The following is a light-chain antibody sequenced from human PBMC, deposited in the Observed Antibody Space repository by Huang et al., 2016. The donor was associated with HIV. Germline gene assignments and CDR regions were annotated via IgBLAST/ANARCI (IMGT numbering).Light chain of an antibody. CDR3: QQYNTWPPWT. Sequence: EIVMTQSPATLSVSPGERATLSCRASQSVSSNLAWDQQKPGQAPRLLIYGASTRATGIPARFSGSGSGTEFTLTISSLQSGDFAVYYCQQYNTWPPWTFGQGTKVEIK. CDR2: GAS. CDR1: QSVSSN. V-gene: IGKV3-15*01. J-gene: IGKJ1*01.